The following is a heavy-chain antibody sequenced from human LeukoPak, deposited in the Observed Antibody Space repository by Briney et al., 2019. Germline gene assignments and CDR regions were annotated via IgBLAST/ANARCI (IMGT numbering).Heavy chain of an antibody. J-gene: IGHJ5*02. CDR1: GFSLSTSGMC. V-gene: IGHV2-70*11. CDR2: IDWDDDK. D-gene: IGHD6-19*01. Sequence: SGPTLVNPTQTLTLTCTFSGFSLSTSGMCVSWIRQPPGKALEWLARIDWDDDKYYSTSLKTRLTISKGTSKNQVVLTMTDMDPVDTATYYCARSDSSGWLNWFDPWGQGTLVTVSS. CDR3: ARSDSSGWLNWFDP.